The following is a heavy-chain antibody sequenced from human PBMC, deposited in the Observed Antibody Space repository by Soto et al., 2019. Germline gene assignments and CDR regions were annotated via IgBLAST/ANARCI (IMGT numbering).Heavy chain of an antibody. CDR2: INHSGST. CDR1: GGSFSGYY. J-gene: IGHJ4*02. V-gene: IGHV4-34*01. D-gene: IGHD4-17*01. CDR3: ARGNMTTAPLMQY. Sequence: SETLSLTCAVYGGSFSGYYWSWIRQPPGKGREGIGEINHSGSTNYNPSLKSRVTISVDTSKNQFSLKLSSVTAADTAVYYCARGNMTTAPLMQYWGQGTLVTASS.